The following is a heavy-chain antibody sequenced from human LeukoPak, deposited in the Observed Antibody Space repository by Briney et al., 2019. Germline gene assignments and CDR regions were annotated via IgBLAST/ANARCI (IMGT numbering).Heavy chain of an antibody. CDR3: ASGEVVASRPFFDY. CDR2: INPNSGGT. CDR1: GYTFTGYY. J-gene: IGHJ4*02. V-gene: IGHV1-2*06. Sequence: ASVKVSCKASGYTFTGYYMHWVRQAPGQGLEWMGRINPNSGGTNYAQKFQGRVTMTRDTSISTAYMELSSLRSEDTAVYYCASGEVVASRPFFDYWGQGTLVTVSS. D-gene: IGHD2-15*01.